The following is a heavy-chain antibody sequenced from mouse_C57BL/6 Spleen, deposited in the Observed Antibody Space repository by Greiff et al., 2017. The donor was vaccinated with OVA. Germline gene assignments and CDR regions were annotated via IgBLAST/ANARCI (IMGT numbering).Heavy chain of an antibody. V-gene: IGHV1-69*01. CDR1: GYTFTSYW. Sequence: QVQLKQPGAELVMPGASVKLSCKASGYTFTSYWMHWVQQRPGQGLEWIGELDPSDSYTNYNQKFKGKSTVTVDKSSSTAYMQLSSLASEDSAGYYCARGGLHYAMDYWGQGTSVTVSS. CDR3: ARGGLHYAMDY. CDR2: LDPSDSYT. D-gene: IGHD2-4*01. J-gene: IGHJ4*01.